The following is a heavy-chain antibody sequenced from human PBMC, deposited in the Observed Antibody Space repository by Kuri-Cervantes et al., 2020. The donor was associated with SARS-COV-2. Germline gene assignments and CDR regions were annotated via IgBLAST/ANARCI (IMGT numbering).Heavy chain of an antibody. CDR1: GYSFTSYW. D-gene: IGHD2-8*02. V-gene: IGHV5-51*01. J-gene: IGHJ6*03. CDR3: ARHLTGSYWYYNYMDV. Sequence: GESLKISCKGSGYSFTSYWIGWVRQMPGKGLEWMGIIYPGDSDTRYSPSFQGQVTISADKSISTAYLQWSSLKAPDTAMYYCARHLTGSYWYYNYMDVWGKGTTVTVSS. CDR2: IYPGDSDT.